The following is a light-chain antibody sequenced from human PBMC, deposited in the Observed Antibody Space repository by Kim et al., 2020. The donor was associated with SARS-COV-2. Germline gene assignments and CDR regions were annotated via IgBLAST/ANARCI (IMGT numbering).Light chain of an antibody. V-gene: IGKV1-39*01. CDR2: AAS. J-gene: IGKJ1*01. CDR1: QSISTY. Sequence: GDSVTVTCRASQSISTYLNWYQQKPGKAPKLLIYAASTLQTGVPSRFSGSGSGTDFTLTISSLQPEDFATYYCQQSYNTPRTFGQGTKVDIK. CDR3: QQSYNTPRT.